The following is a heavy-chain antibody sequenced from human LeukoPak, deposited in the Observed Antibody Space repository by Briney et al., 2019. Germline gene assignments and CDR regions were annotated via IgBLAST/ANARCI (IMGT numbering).Heavy chain of an antibody. D-gene: IGHD3-10*01. CDR2: INSDGSST. J-gene: IGHJ4*02. CDR1: GFTFSSYW. Sequence: GGSLRLSCAASGFTFSSYWMHLVRQAPGKGLLWVSRINSDGSSTSYADSVKGRFTISRDNAKNTLYLQMYSLRAEDTAVYYCASPRITANSFDSWGQGTLVTVSS. V-gene: IGHV3-74*01. CDR3: ASPRITANSFDS.